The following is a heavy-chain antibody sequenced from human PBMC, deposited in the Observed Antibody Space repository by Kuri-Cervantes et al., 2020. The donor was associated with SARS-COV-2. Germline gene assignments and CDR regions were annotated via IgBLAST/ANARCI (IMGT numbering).Heavy chain of an antibody. D-gene: IGHD4-17*01. Sequence: GESLKISCAASGFTFSSYSMNWVRQAPGKGLEWVSYISSSSSTIYYAVSVKGRFTISRDNAKNSLYLQMNSLRDEDTAVYYCARDGVKDDYGFSSYWGQGTLVTVSS. J-gene: IGHJ4*02. V-gene: IGHV3-48*02. CDR2: ISSSSSTI. CDR1: GFTFSSYS. CDR3: ARDGVKDDYGFSSY.